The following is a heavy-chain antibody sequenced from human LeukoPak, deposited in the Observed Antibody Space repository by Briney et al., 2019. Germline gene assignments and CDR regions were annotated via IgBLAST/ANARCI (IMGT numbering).Heavy chain of an antibody. D-gene: IGHD3-22*01. CDR2: IYYSGST. CDR1: GGSISSYY. V-gene: IGHV4-59*01. Sequence: SGTLSLTCTVSGGSISSYYWSWIRQPPGKGLEWIGYIYYSGSTNYNPSLKSRVTISVDTSKNQFSLKLSSVTAADTAVYYCARSLNFDDYYDSSGSIDAFDIWGQGTMVTVSS. J-gene: IGHJ3*02. CDR3: ARSLNFDDYYDSSGSIDAFDI.